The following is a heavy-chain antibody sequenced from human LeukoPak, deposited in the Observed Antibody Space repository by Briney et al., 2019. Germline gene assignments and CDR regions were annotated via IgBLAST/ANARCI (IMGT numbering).Heavy chain of an antibody. CDR1: GFTVSSNY. D-gene: IGHD6-13*01. J-gene: IGHJ1*01. V-gene: IGHV3-66*01. CDR3: AREEAAGRRKYFQH. CDR2: IYSGGST. Sequence: GGSLRLSCAASGFTVSSNYMSWVRQAPGKGLEWVSVIYSGGSTYYADFVKGRFTISRDNSKNTLYLQMNSLRAEDTAVYYCAREEAAGRRKYFQHWGQGTLVTVSS.